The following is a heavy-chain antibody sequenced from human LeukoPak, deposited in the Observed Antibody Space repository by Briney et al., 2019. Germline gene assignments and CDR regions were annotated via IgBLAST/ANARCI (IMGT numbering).Heavy chain of an antibody. J-gene: IGHJ4*02. V-gene: IGHV3-23*01. Sequence: PGGSLRLSCAASGFTFSSYAMSWVRQGPEKGLEWVSTTSGGGDTTYYTDSVRGRFTVSRDASKNTLFLQMNSLRAEDTAVYYCAKDAGEGSGWYYFDYWGQGTLVTVSS. D-gene: IGHD6-13*01. CDR3: AKDAGEGSGWYYFDY. CDR2: TSGGGDTT. CDR1: GFTFSSYA.